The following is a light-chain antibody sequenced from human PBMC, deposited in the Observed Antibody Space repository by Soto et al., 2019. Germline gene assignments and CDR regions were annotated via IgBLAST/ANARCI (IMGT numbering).Light chain of an antibody. J-gene: IGKJ5*01. CDR3: KQYSNWPPT. CDR1: QRISSS. Sequence: IILTQSPATLSLSPWDRASLACRASQRISSSLSWHQQKPGQAPRTVIYDTSNRATDTPARFRGSGSGTDFPLTISSLEPEDFAVYYCKQYSNWPPTFGQGKRLEIK. CDR2: DTS. V-gene: IGKV3-11*01.